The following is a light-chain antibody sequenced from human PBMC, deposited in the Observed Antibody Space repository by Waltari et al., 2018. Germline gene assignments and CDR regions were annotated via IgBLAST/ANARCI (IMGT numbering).Light chain of an antibody. CDR3: MRGRDGWT. CDR2: KVS. J-gene: IGKJ1*01. Sequence: DVVMTQSPLSLSVTLGQPASISCRSSQSLESSNGDTYLNWFQQRPGQSPRRLIFKVSNRDSGVPDRFSGSGSGTDFTLEISRVEAEDVGVYYCMRGRDGWTFGQGTKVEIK. V-gene: IGKV2-30*01. CDR1: QSLESSNGDTY.